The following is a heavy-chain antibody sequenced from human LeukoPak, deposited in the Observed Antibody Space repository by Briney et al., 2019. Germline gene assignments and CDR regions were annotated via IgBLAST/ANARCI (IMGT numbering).Heavy chain of an antibody. V-gene: IGHV1-69*05. CDR1: GGTFSSYA. Sequence: SVKVSCKASGGTFSSYAISWVRQAPGQGLEWMGGIIPIFGTANYAQKFQGRVTITTDESTSTAYMELSSLRPEDTAVYYCASEGYCSGGSCYSGLDYWGQGTLVTVSS. CDR3: ASEGYCSGGSCYSGLDY. D-gene: IGHD2-15*01. CDR2: IIPIFGTA. J-gene: IGHJ4*02.